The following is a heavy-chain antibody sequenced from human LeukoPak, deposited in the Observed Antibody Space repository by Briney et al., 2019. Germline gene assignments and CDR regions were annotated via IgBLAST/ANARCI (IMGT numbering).Heavy chain of an antibody. CDR2: ITGSDGNT. J-gene: IGHJ4*02. CDR3: AQWGDFDVLTGYYVPDF. Sequence: PGGSLRLSCAASGFTFAMSWVRQAPGKGLEWVSAITGSDGNTYYADPVKGRFTISRDNSKNTPYLQMNSLRAEDTAVYYCAQWGDFDVLTGYYVPDFWGQGTLVTVSS. D-gene: IGHD3-9*01. V-gene: IGHV3-23*01. CDR1: GFTFA.